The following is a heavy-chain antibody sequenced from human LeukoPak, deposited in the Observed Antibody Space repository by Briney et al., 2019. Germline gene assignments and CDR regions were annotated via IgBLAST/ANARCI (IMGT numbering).Heavy chain of an antibody. CDR1: GYSISSGYY. V-gene: IGHV4-38-2*02. J-gene: IGHJ4*02. D-gene: IGHD3-9*01. Sequence: SETLSLTCTVSGYSISSGYYWGWIRQPPGKGLEWIGSIYHSGSTYYNPSLKSRVTISVDTSKNQFSLKLSSVTPADTAVYYCARKPSGVYFDWLQSYFDYWGQGTLVTVSS. CDR3: ARKPSGVYFDWLQSYFDY. CDR2: IYHSGST.